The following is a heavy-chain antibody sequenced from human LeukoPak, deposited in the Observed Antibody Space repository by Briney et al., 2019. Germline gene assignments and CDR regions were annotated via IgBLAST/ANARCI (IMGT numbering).Heavy chain of an antibody. CDR1: RFTCTSSA. V-gene: IGHV1-58*02. Sequence: SVKVSGKAARFTCTSSAMQWERQARGQRLEGIGWSVVGSSNTNYAQKFQERVTITRDMSTSTAYMELSSLRSEDTAVYYCATSGDYLYNWFDPWGQGTLVTVSS. CDR2: SVVGSSNT. D-gene: IGHD2-21*02. J-gene: IGHJ5*02. CDR3: ATSGDYLYNWFDP.